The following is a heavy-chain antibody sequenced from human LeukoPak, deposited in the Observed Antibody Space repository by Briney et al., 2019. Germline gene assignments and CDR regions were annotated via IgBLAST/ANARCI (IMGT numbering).Heavy chain of an antibody. D-gene: IGHD3-10*01. V-gene: IGHV4-31*03. CDR1: GGSISSGGYY. CDR2: IYYSGST. J-gene: IGHJ5*02. Sequence: SETLSLTCTVSGGSISSGGYYWSWLRQHPGKGLEWIGYIYYSGSTYYNPSLKSRVTISVDTSENQFSLKLSSVTSADTAVYYCARETMVRGNNWFDPWGQGTLVTVSS. CDR3: ARETMVRGNNWFDP.